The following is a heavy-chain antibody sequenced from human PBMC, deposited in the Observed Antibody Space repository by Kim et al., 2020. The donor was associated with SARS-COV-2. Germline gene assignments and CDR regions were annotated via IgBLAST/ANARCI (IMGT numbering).Heavy chain of an antibody. CDR3: ARHQWGWGAFDI. J-gene: IGHJ3*02. V-gene: IGHV4-59*08. Sequence: NYHPTHKRRETISVAPSKNQFSLKLSSVPAADTAVYYCARHQWGWGAFDIWGQGTMVTVSS. D-gene: IGHD2-15*01.